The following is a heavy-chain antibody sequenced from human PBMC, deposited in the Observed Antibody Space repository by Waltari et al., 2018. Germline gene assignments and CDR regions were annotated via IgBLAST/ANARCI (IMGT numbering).Heavy chain of an antibody. CDR2: VFISGASE. CDR3: VKVNAVNRLLTGYFDS. D-gene: IGHD3-9*01. CDR1: GFTFDNYG. Sequence: TASGFTFDNYGMTWVSQAPGKGLEWVSGVFISGASEYYADSVKGRFTISRDNSKNTLFLQMNSLTVEDTAIYYCVKVNAVNRLLTGYFDSWGQGTRVTVSS. J-gene: IGHJ4*02. V-gene: IGHV3-23*05.